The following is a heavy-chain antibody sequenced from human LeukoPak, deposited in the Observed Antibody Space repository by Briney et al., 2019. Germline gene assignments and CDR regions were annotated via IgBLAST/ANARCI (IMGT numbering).Heavy chain of an antibody. CDR3: ARVVDYYYYYGMDV. CDR2: IIPIFGTA. V-gene: IGHV1-69*06. CDR1: GGTFSSYA. Sequence: AAVKVSCKASGGTFSSYAISWVRQAPGQGLEWMGGIIPIFGTANYAQKFQGRVTITADKSTSTAYMELSSLRSEDTAVYYCARVVDYYYYYGMDVWGKGTTVTVSS. J-gene: IGHJ6*04.